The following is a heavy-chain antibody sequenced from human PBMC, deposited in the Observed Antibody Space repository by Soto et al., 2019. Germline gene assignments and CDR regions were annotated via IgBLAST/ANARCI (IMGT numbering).Heavy chain of an antibody. D-gene: IGHD1-26*01. V-gene: IGHV3-13*01. J-gene: IGHJ3*02. Sequence: EVQLVESGGGLVQPGGSLRLSCAASGFTFSSYDMHWVRQATGKGLEWVSAIGTAGDTYYPGTVKGRFTISREKAKNSLYLQMISLRAGDTAVYYCARGSPELLYAFVIWGQGTLVTVSS. CDR1: GFTFSSYD. CDR3: ARGSPELLYAFVI. CDR2: IGTAGDT.